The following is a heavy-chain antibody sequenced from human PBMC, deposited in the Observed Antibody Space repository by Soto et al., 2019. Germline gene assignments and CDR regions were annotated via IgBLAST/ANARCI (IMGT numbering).Heavy chain of an antibody. CDR3: ARDRVAAAGVDAFDI. CDR1: GFTFSSYS. Sequence: PGGSLRLSCAASGFTFSSYSINWVRQAPWKGLEWVSSISSSSSYIYYADSVKGRFTISRDNAKNSLYLQMNSLRAEDTDVYYCARDRVAAAGVDAFDILGQGTMVTVSS. D-gene: IGHD6-13*01. V-gene: IGHV3-21*01. J-gene: IGHJ3*02. CDR2: ISSSSSYI.